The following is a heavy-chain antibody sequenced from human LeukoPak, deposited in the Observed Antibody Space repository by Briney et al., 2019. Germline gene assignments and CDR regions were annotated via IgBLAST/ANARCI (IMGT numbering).Heavy chain of an antibody. V-gene: IGHV4-59*08. CDR2: IYYSGST. CDR3: ARHIAAGTPGFAF. J-gene: IGHJ4*02. Sequence: PSETLSLTCTVSGGSITGYYWGWIRQPPGKGLEWIGYIYYSGSTNYNPSLKSRVTISVDTSKNQFSLKLRSVTAADTAVYFCARHIAAGTPGFAFWGQGTLVTVSS. CDR1: GGSITGYY. D-gene: IGHD6-13*01.